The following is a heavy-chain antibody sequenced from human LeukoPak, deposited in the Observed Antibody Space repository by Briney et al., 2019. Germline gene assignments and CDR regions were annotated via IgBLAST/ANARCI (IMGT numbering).Heavy chain of an antibody. D-gene: IGHD6-13*01. CDR3: ARGGSKSWYPLMK. CDR1: GGSFSNYY. V-gene: IGHV4-4*07. J-gene: IGHJ4*01. CDR2: IYHTGDT. Sequence: SETLSLTCSLSGGSFSNYYWHWIRQSAEKGLEWIGHIYHTGDTNDNPSLKSRVTISVDKSRNLFSLSLTSVTAADTAIYYCARGGSKSWYPLMKWGQGTLVTVSS.